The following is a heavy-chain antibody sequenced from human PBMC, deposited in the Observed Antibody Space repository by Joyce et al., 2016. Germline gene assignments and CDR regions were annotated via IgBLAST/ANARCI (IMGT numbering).Heavy chain of an antibody. J-gene: IGHJ4*02. CDR1: GGSINTGSYY. Sequence: QLQLQESGPGLVKPSETLSLTWSVSGGSINTGSYYWGWIRQSPGKEPEWIASIYSSGGTYYNPSLKSRVTISVDTSKSEVSLRLTSVTATDTAVYYCARGVAGATFYFWGQGTLVTVSS. V-gene: IGHV4-39*01. CDR3: ARGVAGATFYF. CDR2: IYSSGGT. D-gene: IGHD6-19*01.